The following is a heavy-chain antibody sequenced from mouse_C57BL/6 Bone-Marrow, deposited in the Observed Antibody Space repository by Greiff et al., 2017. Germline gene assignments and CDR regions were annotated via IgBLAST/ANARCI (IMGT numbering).Heavy chain of an antibody. Sequence: VQLQQSVAELVRPGASVKLSCTASGFNIKNTYMHWVKQRHEQGLAWIGRIDPANGNTKYAPKFQGKATLTADTASTTAYLQRSSPTSEDTALYYCDGYYAVDYWGQGTSVIVSS. CDR2: IDPANGNT. CDR1: GFNIKNTY. CDR3: DGYYAVDY. V-gene: IGHV14-3*01. J-gene: IGHJ4*01.